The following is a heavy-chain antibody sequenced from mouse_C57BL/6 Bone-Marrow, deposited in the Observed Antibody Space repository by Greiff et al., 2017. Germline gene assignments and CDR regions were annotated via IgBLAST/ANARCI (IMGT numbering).Heavy chain of an antibody. CDR2: IWRGGST. V-gene: IGHV2-5*01. CDR3: AKRTTVVADYAMDY. CDR1: GFSLTSYG. J-gene: IGHJ4*01. D-gene: IGHD1-1*01. Sequence: VQLQQSGPGLVQPSQSLSITCTVSGFSLTSYGVHWVRQSPGKGLEWLGVIWRGGSTDYNAAFMSRLSITKDNSKSQVFFKMNSLQADDTAIYDCAKRTTVVADYAMDYWGQGTSVTVSS.